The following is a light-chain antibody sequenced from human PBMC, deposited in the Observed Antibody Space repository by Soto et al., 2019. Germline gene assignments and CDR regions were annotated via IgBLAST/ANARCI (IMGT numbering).Light chain of an antibody. J-gene: IGKJ2*01. CDR2: SAS. V-gene: IGKV3-20*01. CDR3: QQYGRSPFT. Sequence: EIVLTQSPVTLSLSPGDSATLSCRASQRITNNSLAWFQQKPGLAPRLLIYSASTRASGIPVRFSGSGSGTDFALTISRLEPEDFAVYYCQQYGRSPFTFGQGTKLQI. CDR1: QRITNNS.